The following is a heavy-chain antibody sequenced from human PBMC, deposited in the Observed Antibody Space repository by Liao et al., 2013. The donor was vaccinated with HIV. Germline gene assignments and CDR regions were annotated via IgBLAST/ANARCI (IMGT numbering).Heavy chain of an antibody. J-gene: IGHJ6*03. CDR3: ARDSPPIVGNYYYYYMHV. CDR2: IYYSGST. D-gene: IGHD3-3*02. CDR1: GGSISTYY. V-gene: IGHV4-59*12. Sequence: QVQLQESGPGLVKPSETLSLTCTVSGGSISTYYWSWIRQPPGKGLEWIGYIYYSGSTNYNPSLKSRVTISLDTSKNQISLKLSSVTAADTAVYYCARDSPPIVGNYYYYYMHVWGKGTTVTVSS.